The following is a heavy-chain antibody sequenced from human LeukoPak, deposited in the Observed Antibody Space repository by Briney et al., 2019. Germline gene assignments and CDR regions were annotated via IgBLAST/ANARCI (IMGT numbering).Heavy chain of an antibody. J-gene: IGHJ2*01. CDR2: ISTYNGNT. CDR3: ARDPYYCGSGIGVRYFDL. D-gene: IGHD3-10*01. CDR1: GYTFTSYG. V-gene: IGHV1-18*01. Sequence: EASVKVSCKASGYTFTSYGISWVRQAPGQGLEWLGWISTYNGNTDYAQELQGRVTMTTDTSTSTAYMELRSLRSDDTAVYYCARDPYYCGSGIGVRYFDLWGRGTLVTVSS.